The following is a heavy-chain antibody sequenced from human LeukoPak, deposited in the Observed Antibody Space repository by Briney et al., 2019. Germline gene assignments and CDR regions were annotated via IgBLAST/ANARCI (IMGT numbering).Heavy chain of an antibody. Sequence: ASVKVSCKASGYTFTGYYMHWLRQAPGQGLEWMGWINPNSGGTNYAQKFQGRVTMTRDTSISTAYMELSRLRSDDTAVYYCARDVVPAVKSRYFQHWGQGTLVTVSS. CDR2: INPNSGGT. J-gene: IGHJ1*01. CDR3: ARDVVPAVKSRYFQH. D-gene: IGHD2-2*01. V-gene: IGHV1-2*02. CDR1: GYTFTGYY.